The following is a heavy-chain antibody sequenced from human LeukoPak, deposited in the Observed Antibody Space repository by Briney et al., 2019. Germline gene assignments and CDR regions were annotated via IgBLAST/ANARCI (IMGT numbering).Heavy chain of an antibody. J-gene: IGHJ3*02. CDR3: ARASRGSGWAPGI. D-gene: IGHD6-19*01. CDR1: GYSISSGYY. Sequence: SETLSLTCTVSGYSISSGYYWGWIRQPPGKGLEWIGSIYHSGSTYYNPSLKSRVTISVDTSKNQFSLKLSSVTAADTAVYYCARASRGSGWAPGIWGQGTMVTVSS. V-gene: IGHV4-38-2*02. CDR2: IYHSGST.